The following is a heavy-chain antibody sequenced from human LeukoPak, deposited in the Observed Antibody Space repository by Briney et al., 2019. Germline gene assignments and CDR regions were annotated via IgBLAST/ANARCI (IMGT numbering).Heavy chain of an antibody. Sequence: GGSLRLSCAASGFTFSSYSMNWVRQAPGKGLEWVSSISSSSSYIYYADSVKGRFTISRDNAKNSLYLQMNSLRAEDTAVYYCARQGYYDSSGYYYYFDYWGQGTLVTVSS. CDR1: GFTFSSYS. CDR3: ARQGYYDSSGYYYYFDY. V-gene: IGHV3-21*01. J-gene: IGHJ4*02. D-gene: IGHD3-22*01. CDR2: ISSSSSYI.